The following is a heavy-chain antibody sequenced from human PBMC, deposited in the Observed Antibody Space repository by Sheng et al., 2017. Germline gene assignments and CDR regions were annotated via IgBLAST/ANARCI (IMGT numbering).Heavy chain of an antibody. CDR3: ARAPGIAARPLYYYYYGMDV. J-gene: IGHJ6*02. V-gene: IGHV3-21*01. Sequence: EVQLVESGGGLVKPGGSLRLSCAASGFTFSSYSMNWVRQAPGKGLEWVSSISSSSSYIYYADSVKGRFTISRDNAKNSLYLQMNSLRAEDTAVYYCARAPGIAARPLYYYYYGMDVWGQGTTVTVSS. D-gene: IGHD6-6*01. CDR2: ISSSSSYI. CDR1: GFTFSSYS.